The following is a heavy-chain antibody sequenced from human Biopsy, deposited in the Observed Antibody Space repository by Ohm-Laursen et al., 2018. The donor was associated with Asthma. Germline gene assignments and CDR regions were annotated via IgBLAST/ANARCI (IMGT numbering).Heavy chain of an antibody. CDR1: GFTFSDYD. J-gene: IGHJ1*01. CDR2: IKHDGTER. D-gene: IGHD3-3*02. V-gene: IGHV3-7*01. CDR3: ARTFHFWSPYHAEHYQL. Sequence: GSLRLSCSASGFTFSDYDMHWVRQVPGKGLEWVANIKHDGTERNHVDSLKGRFTISRDNAKNSLYLQMNSLRAEDTAAYYCARTFHFWSPYHAEHYQLWGQGTLVTVSS.